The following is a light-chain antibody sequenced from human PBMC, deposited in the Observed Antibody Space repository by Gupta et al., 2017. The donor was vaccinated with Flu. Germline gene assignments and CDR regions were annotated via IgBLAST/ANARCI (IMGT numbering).Light chain of an antibody. V-gene: IGLV2-14*01. CDR1: YSYVCGSHS. CDR3: SSYTDGTTLYV. J-gene: IGLJ1*01. CDR2: EVP. Sequence: QSALTQPASVSGSPGQSITISCAGSYSYVCGSHSVSWYQHNPGNAPKPIIYEVPKRPSGVSARFSGSKSGNTASLTSPGLQAEEEADFYCSSYTDGTTLYVFGTGTKVTVL.